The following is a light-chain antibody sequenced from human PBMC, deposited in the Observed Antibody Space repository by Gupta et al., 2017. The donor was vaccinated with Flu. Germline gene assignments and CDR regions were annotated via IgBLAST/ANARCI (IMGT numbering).Light chain of an antibody. CDR2: DTS. J-gene: IGKJ2*01. Sequence: PSSLSAFVGARVTIECQASKDISNLVNWYQQRPGGVPRLLIYDTSSLQAGVTSRFRGTRSGTEFILTISSLQPEDIATYYCKEYYQVPYNFGQGTKVEIK. V-gene: IGKV1-33*01. CDR3: KEYYQVPYN. CDR1: KDISNL.